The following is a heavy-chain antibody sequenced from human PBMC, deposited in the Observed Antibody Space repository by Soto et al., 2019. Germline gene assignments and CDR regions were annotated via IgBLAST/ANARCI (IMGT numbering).Heavy chain of an antibody. CDR1: GYTFTSYG. J-gene: IGHJ5*02. CDR3: ARDDRVVAATARWFDP. CDR2: ISAYNGNT. V-gene: IGHV1-18*01. Sequence: GASVKVSCKASGYTFTSYGISWVRQAPGQGLEWMGWISAYNGNTNHAQKLQGRVTMTTDTSTSTAYMELRSLRSDDTAVYYCARDDRVVAATARWFDPWGQGTLVTVSS. D-gene: IGHD2-15*01.